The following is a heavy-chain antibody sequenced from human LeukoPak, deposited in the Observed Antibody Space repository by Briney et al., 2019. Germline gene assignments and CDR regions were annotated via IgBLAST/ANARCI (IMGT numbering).Heavy chain of an antibody. CDR3: ARAAYGDYGRVSFDI. CDR2: IYHSGST. V-gene: IGHV4-4*02. Sequence: SETLSLTCAVSGGSISSSNWWSWVRQPPGKGLEWIGEIYHSGSTNYNPSLKSRVTISVDTSKNQFSLKLSSVTAADTAVYYCARAAYGDYGRVSFDIWGQGTMVTVSS. J-gene: IGHJ3*02. CDR1: GGSISSSNW. D-gene: IGHD4-17*01.